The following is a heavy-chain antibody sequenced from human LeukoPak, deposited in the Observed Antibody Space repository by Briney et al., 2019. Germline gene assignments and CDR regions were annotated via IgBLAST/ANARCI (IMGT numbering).Heavy chain of an antibody. Sequence: GESLKISCKGSGYNFANYWIAWVRQMPGKGLEWVGIIYPGDSDTTYSPSFQGQVTISADKSISTAYLQWSSLKASDTAMYYCARRRDGYNYVGTDYWGQGTLVTVSS. D-gene: IGHD5-24*01. J-gene: IGHJ4*02. CDR2: IYPGDSDT. V-gene: IGHV5-51*01. CDR3: ARRRDGYNYVGTDY. CDR1: GYNFANYW.